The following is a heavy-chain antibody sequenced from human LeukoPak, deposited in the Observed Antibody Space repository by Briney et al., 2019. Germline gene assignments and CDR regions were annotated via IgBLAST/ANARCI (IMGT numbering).Heavy chain of an antibody. CDR2: ISSSASTI. Sequence: GGSLRLSCAASGFTFSSYSMNWVRQAPGKGLEWLSYISSSASTIYYGDSVRGRATISRDNAKNSLYLQMDSLRAEDTAVYYCAREYSSSSGRAFDIWGQGTMVTVSS. CDR1: GFTFSSYS. CDR3: AREYSSSSGRAFDI. J-gene: IGHJ3*02. D-gene: IGHD6-6*01. V-gene: IGHV3-48*01.